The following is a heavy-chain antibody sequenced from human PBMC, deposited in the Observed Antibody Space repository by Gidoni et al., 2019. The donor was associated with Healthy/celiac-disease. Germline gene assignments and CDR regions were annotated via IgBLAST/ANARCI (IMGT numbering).Heavy chain of an antibody. Sequence: EVQLVESGGGLVQPGGSLRLSCAASGFTFSSYALHWFRTAPGKGLEYVSAISSNGGSTYYANSVKGRFTISRDNSKNTLYLQMGSLRAEDMAVYYCARDRPSPLRITIFGVAPGSYGMDVWGQGTTVTVSS. V-gene: IGHV3-64*01. J-gene: IGHJ6*02. CDR2: ISSNGGST. D-gene: IGHD3-3*01. CDR1: GFTFSSYA. CDR3: ARDRPSPLRITIFGVAPGSYGMDV.